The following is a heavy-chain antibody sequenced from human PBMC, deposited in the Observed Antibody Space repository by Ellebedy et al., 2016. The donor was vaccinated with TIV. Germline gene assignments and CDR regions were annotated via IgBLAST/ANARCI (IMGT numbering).Heavy chain of an antibody. CDR1: RGTFSSYA. J-gene: IGHJ6*03. V-gene: IGHV1-69*13. Sequence: SVKVSXKASRGTFSSYAISWVRQAPGQGLEWMGGIIPIFGTANYAQKFQGRVTITADESTSTAYMELSSLRSEDTAVYYCARDAPIVGATNYYYYYMDVWGKGTTVTVSS. D-gene: IGHD1-26*01. CDR2: IIPIFGTA. CDR3: ARDAPIVGATNYYYYYMDV.